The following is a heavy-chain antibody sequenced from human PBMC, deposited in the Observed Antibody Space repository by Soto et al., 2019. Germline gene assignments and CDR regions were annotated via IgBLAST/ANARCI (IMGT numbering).Heavy chain of an antibody. CDR2: IIPIFGTA. J-gene: IGHJ6*02. CDR3: ARDRDMVVEVAAGFGMDV. V-gene: IGHV1-69*06. D-gene: IGHD2-15*01. CDR1: GFTLSNYG. Sequence: AASGKVSCKAFGFTLSNYGISCVRQAPGQVLEYMGGIIPIFGTAKYAQKFQDRVTITADNPSTTTYMELSSLRSDDTAVYYCARDRDMVVEVAAGFGMDVWGQGTTVTVSS.